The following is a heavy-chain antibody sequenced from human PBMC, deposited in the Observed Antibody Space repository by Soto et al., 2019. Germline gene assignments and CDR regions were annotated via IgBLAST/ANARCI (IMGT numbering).Heavy chain of an antibody. J-gene: IGHJ4*02. V-gene: IGHV3-23*01. CDR2: ISGSGGST. D-gene: IGHD6-13*01. CDR1: GFTFSSYA. CDR3: AIRGIAAAEYY. Sequence: EVQLLESGGGLVQPGGSLRLSCAASGFTFSSYAMSWVREATGKGLEWVSAISGSGGSTYYADSVKGRFTISTDNSKNTLYLQMNSRRAEDTALYYCAIRGIAAAEYYWGQGSLVTVSS.